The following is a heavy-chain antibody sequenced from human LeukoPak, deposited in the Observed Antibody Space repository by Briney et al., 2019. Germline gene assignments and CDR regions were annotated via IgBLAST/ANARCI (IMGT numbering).Heavy chain of an antibody. CDR3: PRGLRRGEADGRSVNY. CDR1: GYTFTSYD. Sequence: ASVKVSCKASGYTFTSYDINWVRQATGQGLEWMGWMNPNSGNTGYAQKFQGRVTMTRNTSISTAYMQLSSLRSEDTAVYYCPRGLRRGEADGRSVNYWGQGTLVTVSS. J-gene: IGHJ4*02. CDR2: MNPNSGNT. V-gene: IGHV1-8*01. D-gene: IGHD6-13*01.